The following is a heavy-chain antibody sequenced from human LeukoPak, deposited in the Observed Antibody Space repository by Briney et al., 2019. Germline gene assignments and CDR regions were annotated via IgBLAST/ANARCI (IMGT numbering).Heavy chain of an antibody. J-gene: IGHJ4*02. CDR1: GYSFTSYW. V-gene: IGHV5-51*01. CDR2: IYPGDSDT. CDR3: ARHSSSVAGNTDY. D-gene: IGHD2-15*01. Sequence: GESLQISWKGSGYSFTSYWIGWVRQMPGKGLEWMGIIYPGDSDTRYSPSFQGQVTISADKSISTAYLQWSGLEASNTAMYYCARHSSSVAGNTDYWGQGTLVTVSS.